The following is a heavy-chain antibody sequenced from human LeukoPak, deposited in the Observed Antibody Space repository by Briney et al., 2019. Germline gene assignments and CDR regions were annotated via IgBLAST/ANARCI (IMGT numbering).Heavy chain of an antibody. V-gene: IGHV5-51*01. Sequence: GESLKISGKGSGYSFTSYWIGCVRQMPGKGLEWGWSIYPGDSDTRYSPPFQGQVTTSADKYIRTAYLQWSSLKASDTAMYYCARAQGVAATLDDFDIWGQGTMVTVSS. J-gene: IGHJ3*02. CDR1: GYSFTSYW. CDR3: ARAQGVAATLDDFDI. CDR2: IYPGDSDT. D-gene: IGHD2-15*01.